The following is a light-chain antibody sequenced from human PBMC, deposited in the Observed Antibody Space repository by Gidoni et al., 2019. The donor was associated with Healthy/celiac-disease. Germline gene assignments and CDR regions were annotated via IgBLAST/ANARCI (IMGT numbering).Light chain of an antibody. CDR3: QQYNNQGT. V-gene: IGKV3-15*01. CDR1: QSVSSN. J-gene: IGKJ1*01. Sequence: EIVMTQSPATLSVSPGERATLSCRASQSVSSNLAWYQQKPGQAPRLLIYGASTRATGIPARFSGSGSGTEFTLTISSLQSEDFAGYYCQQYNNQGTFGQGTKVEIK. CDR2: GAS.